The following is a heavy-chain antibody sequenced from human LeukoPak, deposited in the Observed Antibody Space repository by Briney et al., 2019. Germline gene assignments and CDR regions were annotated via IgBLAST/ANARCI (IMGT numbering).Heavy chain of an antibody. D-gene: IGHD1-20*01. CDR3: ARDTRRITGSFDY. V-gene: IGHV1-69*13. CDR2: IIPIFGTA. J-gene: IGHJ4*02. Sequence: SVKVSCKASGGTFSSYAISWVRQAPGQGLEWMGGIIPIFGTANYAQKFQGRVTITADESTSTAYMELRSLRSDDTAVYYCARDTRRITGSFDYWGQGTLVTVSS. CDR1: GGTFSSYA.